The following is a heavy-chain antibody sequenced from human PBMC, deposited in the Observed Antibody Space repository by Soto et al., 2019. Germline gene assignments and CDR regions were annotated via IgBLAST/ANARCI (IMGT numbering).Heavy chain of an antibody. Sequence: GGSLRLSCAASGFTFSSYSMNWVRQAPGKGLEWVSRIDPYDTGITYADSVKGRFTISRDNAKNTLYLQMNSLRAEDTAVYYCTSDTFGARDSWGQGTLVTVSS. CDR3: TSDTFGARDS. CDR2: IDPYDTGI. CDR1: GFTFSSYS. V-gene: IGHV3-74*01. J-gene: IGHJ4*02. D-gene: IGHD2-15*01.